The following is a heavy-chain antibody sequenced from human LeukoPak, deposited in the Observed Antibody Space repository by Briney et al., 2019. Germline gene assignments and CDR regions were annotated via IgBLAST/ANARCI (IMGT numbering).Heavy chain of an antibody. CDR3: AKHGPEYYDASGYYDFDS. Sequence: SGTLTLSCTVSGVSISTYYLSWIRQPPGKGLEWVGFIFYSGGSKYNPSVKGRLTLSRDTSKSQFSLKLTSVTAADTAVYYCAKHGPEYYDASGYYDFDSWSQGTLVTVSS. CDR2: IFYSGGS. J-gene: IGHJ4*03. CDR1: GVSISTYY. V-gene: IGHV4-59*08. D-gene: IGHD3-22*01.